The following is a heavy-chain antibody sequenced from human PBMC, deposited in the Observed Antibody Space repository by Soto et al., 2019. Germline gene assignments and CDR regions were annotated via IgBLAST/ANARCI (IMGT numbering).Heavy chain of an antibody. Sequence: VASVKVSCKASRDTFSNYAISWVRQAPGQGLEWMGGIIPLFAKANYAQKFQDRITIAADTSTSTAYMELSSLRSEDTAVYYCARADLVGAADYWGQGTLVTVSS. CDR2: IIPLFAKA. CDR3: ARADLVGAADY. J-gene: IGHJ4*02. V-gene: IGHV1-69*06. CDR1: RDTFSNYA. D-gene: IGHD1-26*01.